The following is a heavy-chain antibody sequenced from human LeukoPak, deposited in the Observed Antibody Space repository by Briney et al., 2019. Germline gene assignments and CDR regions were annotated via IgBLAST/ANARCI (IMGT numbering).Heavy chain of an antibody. V-gene: IGHV3-30-3*01. CDR3: ASWTHSGHEWQNGGAFDI. J-gene: IGHJ3*02. CDR2: IYDGGTK. D-gene: IGHD5-12*01. CDR1: GFTVSDFT. Sequence: GRSLRLSCAASGFTVSDFTMHWVRQAPGKGLEWVAVIYDGGTKHYADSVKGRFTISRDNSNDALYLQMNSLRAEDTAMYYCASWTHSGHEWQNGGAFDIWGQGTVVTVSA.